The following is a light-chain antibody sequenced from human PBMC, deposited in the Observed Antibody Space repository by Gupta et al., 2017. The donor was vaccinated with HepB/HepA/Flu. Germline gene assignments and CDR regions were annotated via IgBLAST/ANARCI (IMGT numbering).Light chain of an antibody. CDR2: KTS. J-gene: IGKJ1*01. CDR1: QSMSHW. V-gene: IGKV1-5*03. CDR3: QQYNSYSRT. Sequence: DIQMTQSRSTLSASVGDRVTITCRASQSMSHWLAWYQLKPGKAPKLLIYKTSSLESGVPSRFSGSGSGTEFTLTISSLQPDDFATYYCQQYNSYSRTFGRGTKVEI.